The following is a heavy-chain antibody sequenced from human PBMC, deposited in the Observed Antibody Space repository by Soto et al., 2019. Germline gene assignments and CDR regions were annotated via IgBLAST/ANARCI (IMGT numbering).Heavy chain of an antibody. D-gene: IGHD2-21*01. CDR3: ARERGGHKHFDY. Sequence: QVQLVQSGAEVKKPGASVRVSCEVSGYTFTSYGISWVRQAPGQGLEWMGWINTYNGNINYAQRLQGRVTMTTDTSTGTAYMELRSLRSDDTALYYCARERGGHKHFDYWGQGTLVTVSS. J-gene: IGHJ4*02. V-gene: IGHV1-18*01. CDR1: GYTFTSYG. CDR2: INTYNGNI.